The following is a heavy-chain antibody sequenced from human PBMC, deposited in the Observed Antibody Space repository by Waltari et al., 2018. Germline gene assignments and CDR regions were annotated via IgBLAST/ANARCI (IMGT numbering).Heavy chain of an antibody. CDR2: ISYDGSNK. D-gene: IGHD3-10*01. Sequence: QVQLVESGGGVVQPGRSLRLSCAASGFPFSSYAMHWVRQAPGKGLEWVAVISYDGSNKYYADSVKGRFTISRDNSKNTLYLQMNSLRAEDTAVYYCARSKGIGVGDYYFDYWGQGTLVTVSS. V-gene: IGHV3-30-3*01. J-gene: IGHJ4*02. CDR1: GFPFSSYA. CDR3: ARSKGIGVGDYYFDY.